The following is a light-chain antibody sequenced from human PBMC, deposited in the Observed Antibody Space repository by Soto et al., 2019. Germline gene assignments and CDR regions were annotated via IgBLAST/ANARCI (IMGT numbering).Light chain of an antibody. Sequence: QTVVTQSSSASASLGSSVKLTCTLSSGHSTYIIAWHQQQPGKAPRYLMKLEGSGSYNKGSGVPDRFSGSSSGADHYLTISNLQFEDEADYYCETWVSNTYVFGTGTQLTVL. CDR1: SGHSTYI. CDR3: ETWVSNTYV. CDR2: LEGSGSY. J-gene: IGLJ1*01. V-gene: IGLV4-60*02.